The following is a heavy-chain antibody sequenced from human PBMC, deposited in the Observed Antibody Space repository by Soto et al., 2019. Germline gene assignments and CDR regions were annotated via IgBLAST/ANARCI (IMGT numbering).Heavy chain of an antibody. CDR3: AHRPRVRPAGRGYYYYGMDV. J-gene: IGHJ6*02. V-gene: IGHV2-5*02. D-gene: IGHD6-13*01. Sequence: SGPTLVTPTQTLTLTCTFSGSSLSHSRVGVGWIRQPPGKALKWLALIYWDDDNRYSPSLKRRLTITKDTSKTQAVLTINTIDPVDTDTYYRAHRPRVRPAGRGYYYYGMDVWGQGTAVTVSS. CDR1: GSSLSHSRVG. CDR2: IYWDDDN.